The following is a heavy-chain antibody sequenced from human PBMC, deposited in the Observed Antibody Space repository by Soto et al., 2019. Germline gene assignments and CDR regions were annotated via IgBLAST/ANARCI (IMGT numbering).Heavy chain of an antibody. D-gene: IGHD3-3*01. J-gene: IGHJ4*02. CDR1: GFSLSNARMG. CDR2: IFSNDER. Sequence: QVTLKESGPVLVKPTETLTLTCTVSGFSLSNARMGVTWIRQPPGKALEWLAHIFSNDERSYSTSLKSRVTSTTDHSQSQVVLTMTNMDPVDPATYYCARTNEYDFWSGYLYYFDYWGQGTLVTVSS. V-gene: IGHV2-26*01. CDR3: ARTNEYDFWSGYLYYFDY.